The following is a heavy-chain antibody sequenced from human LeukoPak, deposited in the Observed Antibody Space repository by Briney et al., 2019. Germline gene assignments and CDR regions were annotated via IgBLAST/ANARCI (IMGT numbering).Heavy chain of an antibody. V-gene: IGHV1-18*01. CDR3: ARARLRRKYYYYMDV. CDR2: ISAYNGNT. D-gene: IGHD5-12*01. CDR1: GYTFTSYG. J-gene: IGHJ6*03. Sequence: ASVTVSCKASGYTFTSYGISWVRQAPGQGLEWMGWISAYNGNTNYAQKLQGRVTMTTDTSTSTAYMEVRSLRSDDTAVYYCARARLRRKYYYYMDVWGKGTTVTVSS.